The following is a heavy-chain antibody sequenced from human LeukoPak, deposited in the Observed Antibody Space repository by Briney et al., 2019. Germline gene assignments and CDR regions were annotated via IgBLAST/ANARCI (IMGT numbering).Heavy chain of an antibody. CDR2: IYHSGST. Sequence: SETLSLTCAVSGGSISSGGYSWSWIRQPPGKGLEWIGYIYHSGSTYYNPSLKSRVTISVDRSKNQFSLKLSSVTAADTAVYYCTKGRPVAAAGAFDYWGQGTLVTVSS. V-gene: IGHV4-30-2*01. D-gene: IGHD6-19*01. J-gene: IGHJ4*02. CDR1: GGSISSGGYS. CDR3: TKGRPVAAAGAFDY.